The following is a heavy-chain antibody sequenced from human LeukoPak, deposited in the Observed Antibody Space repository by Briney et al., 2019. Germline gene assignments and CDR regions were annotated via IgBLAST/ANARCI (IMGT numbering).Heavy chain of an antibody. CDR2: ISAYNGNT. V-gene: IGHV1-18*01. J-gene: IGHJ4*02. D-gene: IGHD5-12*01. Sequence: ASVKVSCKASGYTFSSYGISWVRQAPGQGLEWMGWISAYNGNTDYAQNVQGRVTMTTDTSTNTAYMDLRSLRSDDTAVYYCARDSRLYSGYDLPFDYWSQGTLVTVSS. CDR3: ARDSRLYSGYDLPFDY. CDR1: GYTFSSYG.